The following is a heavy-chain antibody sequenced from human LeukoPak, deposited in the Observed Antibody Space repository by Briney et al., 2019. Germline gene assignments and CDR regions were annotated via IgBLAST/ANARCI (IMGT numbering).Heavy chain of an antibody. V-gene: IGHV1-2*02. CDR2: INPNTGGT. CDR3: ARVGNYYDTSGYYGDRVY. CDR1: GYTFTSYY. D-gene: IGHD3-22*01. Sequence: ASVKVSCKASGYTFTSYYIHWVRQAPGQGLEWMGWINPNTGGTKFAQNFQGRVTMTRDTSISTAYMELGRLSSDDTAVYYCARVGNYYDTSGYYGDRVYWGQGTLVTVSS. J-gene: IGHJ4*02.